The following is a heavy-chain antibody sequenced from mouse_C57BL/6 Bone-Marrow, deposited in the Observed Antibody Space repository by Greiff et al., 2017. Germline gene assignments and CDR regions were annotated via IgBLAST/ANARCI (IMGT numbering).Heavy chain of an antibody. CDR3: ARWDGNCPYDAMDY. CDR2: ISDGGSYT. Sequence: EVQRVESGGGLVTPGGSLKLSCAASGFPFSSYAMSWVRQTPEKRLEWVATISDGGSYTYYPDNVKGRFTIARDNAKNNLYLQMSQLKSEDTAMYYCARWDGNCPYDAMDYWGQGTSVTVSS. J-gene: IGHJ4*01. D-gene: IGHD2-1*01. CDR1: GFPFSSYA. V-gene: IGHV5-4*01.